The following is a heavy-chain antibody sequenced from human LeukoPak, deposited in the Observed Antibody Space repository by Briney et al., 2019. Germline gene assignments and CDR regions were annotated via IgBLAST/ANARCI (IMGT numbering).Heavy chain of an antibody. J-gene: IGHJ3*02. CDR2: ISSRSSYI. Sequence: GGSLRLSCAASGFTFSSYAMSWVRQAPGKGLEWVSSISSRSSYIFNADSVKGRFTISRDNAKNSLYLQMNSLRAEDTAVYYCARDSGDKDAFDIWGQGTMVTVSS. CDR1: GFTFSSYA. CDR3: ARDSGDKDAFDI. D-gene: IGHD7-27*01. V-gene: IGHV3-21*01.